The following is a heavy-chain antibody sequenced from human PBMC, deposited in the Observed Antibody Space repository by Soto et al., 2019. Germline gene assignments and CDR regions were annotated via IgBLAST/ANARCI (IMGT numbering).Heavy chain of an antibody. J-gene: IGHJ6*02. CDR1: SGPSSSHN. D-gene: IGHD1-1*01. CDR3: VRQGIGNLHGLVDV. CDR2: VYSTRGT. Sequence: QVQLQQSGPGLVKPSETLSLTCSVSSGPSSSHNWGWIRQPPGRGLEWIGYVYSTRGTSYNPSLKSRVTISAATSTNHISLTLTSVTAADTAVYYCVRQGIGNLHGLVDVWGQGTTVRVSS. V-gene: IGHV4-59*08.